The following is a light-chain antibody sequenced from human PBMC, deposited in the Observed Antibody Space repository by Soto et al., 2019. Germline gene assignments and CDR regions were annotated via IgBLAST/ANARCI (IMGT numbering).Light chain of an antibody. Sequence: QSALVQPASVSGSPGQSITISCTGTSSDVGGYNYVSWYQQHPGKAPKLMIYEVSNRPSGVSNRFSGSKSGNTASLITSGLQAEDEADYYCSSYTSSSTLEVFGTGTKVTVL. CDR3: SSYTSSSTLEV. CDR2: EVS. J-gene: IGLJ1*01. V-gene: IGLV2-14*01. CDR1: SSDVGGYNY.